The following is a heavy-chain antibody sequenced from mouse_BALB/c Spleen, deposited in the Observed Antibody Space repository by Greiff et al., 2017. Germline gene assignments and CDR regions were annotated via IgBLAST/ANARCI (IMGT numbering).Heavy chain of an antibody. CDR3: TRDDT. V-gene: IGHV5-6-4*01. CDR1: GFTFSSYT. CDR2: ISSGGSYT. Sequence: VQRVESGGGLVTPGGSLKLSCAASGFTFSSYTMSWVRQTPEKRLEWVATISSGGSYTYYPDSVKGRFTISRDNAKNTLYLQMSSLKSEDTAMYYCTRDDTWGQGTLVTVSA. J-gene: IGHJ3*02.